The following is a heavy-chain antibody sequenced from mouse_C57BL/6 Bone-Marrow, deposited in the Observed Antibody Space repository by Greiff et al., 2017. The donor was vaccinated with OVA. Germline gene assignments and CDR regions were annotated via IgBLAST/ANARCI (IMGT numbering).Heavy chain of an antibody. Sequence: DVKLQESGGGLVQPGGSMKLSCVASGFTFSNYWMNWVRQSPEKGLEWVAQIRLKSDNYATHYAESVKGRFTISRDDSKSSVYLQMNNLRAEDTGIYYCHYDYIPWFAYWGQGTLVTVSA. CDR2: IRLKSDNYAT. V-gene: IGHV6-3*01. CDR3: HYDYIPWFAY. D-gene: IGHD2-4*01. J-gene: IGHJ3*01. CDR1: GFTFSNYW.